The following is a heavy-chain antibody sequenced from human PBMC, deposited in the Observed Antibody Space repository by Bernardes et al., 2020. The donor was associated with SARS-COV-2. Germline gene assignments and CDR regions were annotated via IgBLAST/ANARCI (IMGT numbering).Heavy chain of an antibody. CDR1: GLTFSLYA. D-gene: IGHD3-3*01. V-gene: IGHV3-23*01. CDR3: AKDDATHDFWSGGFDNYYPMDA. CDR2: IVGSGETA. J-gene: IGHJ6*04. Sequence: GGSLRLSCSASGLTFSLYAMGWVRQAPGRGLQWISSIVGSGETAFYADSVKGRFTISRDNSNNNLFLQMNGLTADDTAVYFCAKDDATHDFWSGGFDNYYPMDAWGKGTTVIVSS.